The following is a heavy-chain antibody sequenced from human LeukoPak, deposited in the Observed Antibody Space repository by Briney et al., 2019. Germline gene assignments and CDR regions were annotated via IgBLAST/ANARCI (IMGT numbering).Heavy chain of an antibody. D-gene: IGHD3-9*01. CDR1: GFTFSSYS. V-gene: IGHV3-21*05. J-gene: IGHJ3*02. Sequence: GGSLRLSCAASGFTFSSYSMNWVRQAPGKGLEWVSYISSSSSYIYYADSVKGRFTISRDNAKNSLYLQMSSLRAEDTAVYYCARASLRYFDSWGAFDIWGQGTMVTVSS. CDR2: ISSSSSYI. CDR3: ARASLRYFDSWGAFDI.